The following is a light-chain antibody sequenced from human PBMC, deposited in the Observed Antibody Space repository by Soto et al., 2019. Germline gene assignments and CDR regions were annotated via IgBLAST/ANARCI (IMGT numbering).Light chain of an antibody. CDR2: VTS. Sequence: EIVLTQSPGSLSLSPGERATLSCRASQSIAANYLAWYQQKPGQAPRLLIYVTSSRATGIPDRFSGSGSGKDFTLTIRRLEPEDFAVYYCQQYGTAPLTFGGGTKVEIK. J-gene: IGKJ4*01. CDR1: QSIAANY. V-gene: IGKV3-20*01. CDR3: QQYGTAPLT.